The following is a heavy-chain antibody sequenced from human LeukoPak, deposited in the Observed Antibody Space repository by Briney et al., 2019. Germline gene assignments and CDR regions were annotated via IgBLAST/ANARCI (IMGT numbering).Heavy chain of an antibody. CDR3: ARATTVTTFGRTFDY. J-gene: IGHJ4*02. CDR2: IDWDDDK. Sequence: SGPALVKPTQTLTLTCTFSGFSLSTRGMCVSWIRQPPGKALEWLARIDWDDDKYYSTSLKTRLTISKDTSKNQVVLTMTNMDPVDTATYYCARATTVTTFGRTFDYWGQETVVTVSS. D-gene: IGHD4-17*01. CDR1: GFSLSTRGMC. V-gene: IGHV2-70*11.